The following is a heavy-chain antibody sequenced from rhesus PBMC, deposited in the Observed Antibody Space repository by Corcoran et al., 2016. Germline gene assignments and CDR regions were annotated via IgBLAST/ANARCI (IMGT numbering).Heavy chain of an antibody. CDR3: ARAHGSSYEYMSH. D-gene: IGHD4-29*01. Sequence: QVQLQESGPGLVKPSETLSLTCAVSGASTRSYWWSWIRQPPGKGLEWIGEINGNSGSTYYNPSLKSRVTISKDASKNQFSLKLSSVTAADTAVYYCARAHGSSYEYMSHWGQGVLVTVSS. CDR1: GASTRSYW. J-gene: IGHJ4*01. V-gene: IGHV4-80*01. CDR2: INGNSGST.